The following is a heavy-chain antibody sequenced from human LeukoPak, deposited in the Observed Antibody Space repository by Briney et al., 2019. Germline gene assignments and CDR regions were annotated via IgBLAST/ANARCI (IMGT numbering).Heavy chain of an antibody. Sequence: GGSLRLSCSASGFTFSSYAMHWVRQAPGKGLEYVSAISSNGGSTYYADSVKGRFTTSRDNSKNTLYLQMSSLRAEDTAVYYCVKGHYYGSGTPTFDYWGQGTLVTVSS. V-gene: IGHV3-64D*06. J-gene: IGHJ4*02. CDR2: ISSNGGST. CDR3: VKGHYYGSGTPTFDY. CDR1: GFTFSSYA. D-gene: IGHD3-10*01.